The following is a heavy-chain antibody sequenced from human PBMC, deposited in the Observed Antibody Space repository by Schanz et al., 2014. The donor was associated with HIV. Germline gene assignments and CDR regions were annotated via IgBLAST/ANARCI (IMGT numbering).Heavy chain of an antibody. V-gene: IGHV1-8*02. CDR2: MNPSTGNS. J-gene: IGHJ6*02. Sequence: QVQLVQSGAEVKKPGASVRVSCETSGYTFFDYDINWVRQASGLGLEWMGWMNPSTGNSGYAQMFQVRVTMTRDTSISTAYLEVDSLKSEDTAVYYCARGPKWEGLMDVWGQGTTVIVSS. D-gene: IGHD1-26*01. CDR1: GYTFFDYD. CDR3: ARGPKWEGLMDV.